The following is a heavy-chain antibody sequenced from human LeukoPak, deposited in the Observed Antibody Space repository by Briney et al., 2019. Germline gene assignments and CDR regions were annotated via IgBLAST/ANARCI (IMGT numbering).Heavy chain of an antibody. V-gene: IGHV3-74*01. CDR2: INSDGSST. CDR3: ARAQYIPPFDP. D-gene: IGHD6-6*01. J-gene: IGHJ5*02. Sequence: GGSLRLSCAASGFTFSSYWMHWVRQAPGKGLVWVSRINSDGSSTSYADSVKGRFTISRDNAKNTLYLQMNSLRAEDTAVYYCARAQYIPPFDPRGQGTLVTVSS. CDR1: GFTFSSYW.